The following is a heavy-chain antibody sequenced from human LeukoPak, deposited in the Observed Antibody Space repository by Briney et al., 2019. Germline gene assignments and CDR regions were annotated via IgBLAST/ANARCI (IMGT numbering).Heavy chain of an antibody. V-gene: IGHV3-11*04. CDR2: ITSSGSFV. CDR3: AKDPQIVVVVAANGGY. D-gene: IGHD2-15*01. Sequence: KPGGSLRLSCVASGFRFSDHYMTWIRQAPGKGLEWVAHITSSGSFVYFADSVRGRFTISRDNAKNSLSLQMSSLRAEDTAVYYCAKDPQIVVVVAANGGYWGQGTLVTVSS. CDR1: GFRFSDHY. J-gene: IGHJ4*02.